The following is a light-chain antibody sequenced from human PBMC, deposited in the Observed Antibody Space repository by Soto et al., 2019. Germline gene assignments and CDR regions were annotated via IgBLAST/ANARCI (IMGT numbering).Light chain of an antibody. CDR2: GAS. J-gene: IGKJ3*01. CDR3: QQYNNWPFT. V-gene: IGKV3D-15*01. CDR1: QSLSSN. Sequence: EIVMTQSPATLSVSPGERATHSCRASQSLSSNVAWYQQKPGQVPRLLIYGASTRATGIPARFSGSRSGTEFTLTISSLQSEDFAVYYCQQYNNWPFTFGPGTKVDIK.